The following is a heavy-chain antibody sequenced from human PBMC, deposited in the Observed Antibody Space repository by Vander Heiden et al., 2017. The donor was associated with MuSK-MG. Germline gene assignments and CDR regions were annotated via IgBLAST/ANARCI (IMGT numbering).Heavy chain of an antibody. V-gene: IGHV1-3*04. CDR2: INTGNGDT. D-gene: IGHD3-10*01. Sequence: QVHLVQSGAEVKKPGASVKVSCKASGYTFTTYPIHWVRQAPGQWLEWMGWINTGNGDTKDSQKFQGRVTITRDTSASTAYMEVSSLTSEDTTVYYGARDLAGKGDYWGQGSLVTVSS. CDR1: GYTFTTYP. J-gene: IGHJ4*02. CDR3: ARDLAGKGDY.